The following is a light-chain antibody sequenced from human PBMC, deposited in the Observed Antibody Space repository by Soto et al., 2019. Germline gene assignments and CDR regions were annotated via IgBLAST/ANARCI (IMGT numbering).Light chain of an antibody. CDR1: QSVDTC. Sequence: DIQMTQSPSTLSASVGDRVTITCRASQSVDTCLAWYQQKPGKAPHLLIYKASSLEIGVPSRFSGSGSVTEFTLTISSLQPDDFATYYRQQFYRYPWTFGQGTKVEIK. V-gene: IGKV1-5*03. CDR3: QQFYRYPWT. J-gene: IGKJ1*01. CDR2: KAS.